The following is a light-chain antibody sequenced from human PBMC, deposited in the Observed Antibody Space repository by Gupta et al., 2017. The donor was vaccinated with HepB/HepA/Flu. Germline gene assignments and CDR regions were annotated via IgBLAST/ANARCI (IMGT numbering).Light chain of an antibody. V-gene: IGLV2-23*02. CDR3: CSYAGSSTLL. CDR1: SSDVGSYNL. Sequence: QSALTQPASVSGSPGQSITISCTGTSSDVGSYNLVSWSQQHPGKAPKLMIYEVSKRPSGVSNRFSGSKSGNTASLTISGLQAEDEADYYCCSYAGSSTLLFGGGTKLTVL. CDR2: EVS. J-gene: IGLJ2*01.